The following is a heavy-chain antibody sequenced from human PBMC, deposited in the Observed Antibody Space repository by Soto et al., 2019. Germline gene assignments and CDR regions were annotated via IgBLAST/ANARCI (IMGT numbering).Heavy chain of an antibody. CDR2: IYYSGST. CDR1: GGSMIEYF. Sequence: SXPLSLTGSVSGGSMIEYFWSCIRQPPGKGLEWIGYIYYSGSTNYNPSLKSRVTISVDTSKNQFSLKLSSVTAADTAVYYCAKCGGSCYLIDYWGQGTLVTVSS. D-gene: IGHD2-15*01. J-gene: IGHJ4*02. CDR3: AKCGGSCYLIDY. V-gene: IGHV4-59*01.